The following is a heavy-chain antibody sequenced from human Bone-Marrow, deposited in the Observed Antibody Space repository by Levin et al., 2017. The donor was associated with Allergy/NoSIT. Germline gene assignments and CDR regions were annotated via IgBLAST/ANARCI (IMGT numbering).Heavy chain of an antibody. CDR2: IIPIFGTA. CDR3: AAREVASIVVVITTSRGSPLDV. V-gene: IGHV1-69*13. D-gene: IGHD3-22*01. CDR1: GGTFSSYA. Sequence: ASVKVSCKASGGTFSSYAISWVRQAPGQGLEWMGGIIPIFGTANYAQKFQGRVTITADESTSTAYMELSSLRSEDTAVYYCAAREVASIVVVITTSRGSPLDVWGQGTTVTVSS. J-gene: IGHJ6*02.